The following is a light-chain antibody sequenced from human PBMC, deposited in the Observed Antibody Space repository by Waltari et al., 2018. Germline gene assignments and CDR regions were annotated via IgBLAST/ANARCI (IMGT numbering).Light chain of an antibody. CDR3: QSYDSPNHWV. CDR1: SGSSPSNY. J-gene: IGLJ3*02. V-gene: IGLV6-57*01. CDR2: EDD. Sequence: NLMLTQPHSVSESPGNTVTISRTRRSGSSPSNYVQVYQQRPGSSPTIVIYEDDQRPSGVPDRFSGSIDTSSNSASLTISGLKTEDEADYYCQSYDSPNHWVFGGGTKLTVL.